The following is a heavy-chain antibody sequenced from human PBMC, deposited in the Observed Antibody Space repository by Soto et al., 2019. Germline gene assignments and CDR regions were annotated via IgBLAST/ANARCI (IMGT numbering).Heavy chain of an antibody. Sequence: LSLTCTVSGGSVSSGDYFWSWLRLSPGRRLERIAYIYYSGSTNYNPSLKSRATISVDTSKSQVSLTLTSMTTADAALYYCARSPNYYYYGFDVWGQGTAVTAP. CDR3: ARSPNYYYYGFDV. CDR1: GGSVSSGDYF. V-gene: IGHV4-61*08. CDR2: IYYSGST. J-gene: IGHJ6*02. D-gene: IGHD3-10*01.